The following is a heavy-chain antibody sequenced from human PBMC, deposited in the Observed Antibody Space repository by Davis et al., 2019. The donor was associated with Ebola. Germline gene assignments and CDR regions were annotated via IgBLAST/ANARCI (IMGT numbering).Heavy chain of an antibody. D-gene: IGHD2-2*01. Sequence: GESLKISCAASGFTFSSYAMSWVRQAPGKGLEWVSAISGSVGSTYYADSVKGRFTISRDNSKNTLYLQMNSLRAEDTAVYYCAGRYCSSTSCYAGILFDYWGQGTLVTVSS. CDR2: ISGSVGST. CDR3: AGRYCSSTSCYAGILFDY. CDR1: GFTFSSYA. V-gene: IGHV3-23*01. J-gene: IGHJ4*02.